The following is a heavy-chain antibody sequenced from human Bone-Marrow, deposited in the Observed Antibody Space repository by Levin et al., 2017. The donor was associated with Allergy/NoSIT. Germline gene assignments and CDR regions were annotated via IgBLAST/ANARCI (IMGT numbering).Heavy chain of an antibody. CDR1: GYTFTSYY. J-gene: IGHJ6*02. D-gene: IGHD1-26*01. CDR3: AREGGYSGSYLYYYYGMDV. CDR2: INPSGGST. Sequence: ASVKVSCKASGYTFTSYYMHWVRQAPGQGLEWMGIINPSGGSTSYAQKFQGRVTMTRDTSTSTVYMELSSLRSEDTAVYYCAREGGYSGSYLYYYYGMDVWGQGTTVTVSS. V-gene: IGHV1-46*01.